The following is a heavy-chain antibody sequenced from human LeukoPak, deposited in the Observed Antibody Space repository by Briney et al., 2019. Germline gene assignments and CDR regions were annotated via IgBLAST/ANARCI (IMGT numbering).Heavy chain of an antibody. Sequence: SVKVSCKASGGTFSSYAISWVRQAPGQGLEWMGRIIPILGIANYAQKFQGRVTITADKSTSTAYMELSSLTSEDTAVYYCANLPADYGDIDYWGQGTLVTVSS. V-gene: IGHV1-69*04. CDR3: ANLPADYGDIDY. D-gene: IGHD4-17*01. CDR2: IIPILGIA. J-gene: IGHJ4*02. CDR1: GGTFSSYA.